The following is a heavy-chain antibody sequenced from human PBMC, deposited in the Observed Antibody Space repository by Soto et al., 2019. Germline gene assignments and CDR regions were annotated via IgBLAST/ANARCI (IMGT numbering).Heavy chain of an antibody. Sequence: QVQLVQSGAEVKKPGSSVKVSCKASGGTFSSYAISWVRQAPGQGLEWMGGIIPIFGTANYAQKFQGRVTITADKSTSTAYMELSSMRSEDTAVYYCAGTQYYYDSSGYYYAGDYYYYYGMDVWGQGTTVTVSS. CDR1: GGTFSSYA. V-gene: IGHV1-69*06. CDR3: AGTQYYYDSSGYYYAGDYYYYYGMDV. CDR2: IIPIFGTA. D-gene: IGHD3-22*01. J-gene: IGHJ6*02.